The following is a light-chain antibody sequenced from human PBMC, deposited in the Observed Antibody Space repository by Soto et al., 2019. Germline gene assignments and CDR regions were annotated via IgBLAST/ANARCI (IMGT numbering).Light chain of an antibody. CDR2: GAS. J-gene: IGKJ1*01. CDR1: QSVRSSY. V-gene: IGKV3-20*01. CDR3: QQYGSSPPWT. Sequence: EIVLTQSPGTLSLSPWERATLSCRASQSVRSSYLAWYQQRPGQAPRLLIYGASSRATDIPDRFSGSGSGTDFSLTISRLEPEDFAVYYCQQYGSSPPWTFGQGTKVEIK.